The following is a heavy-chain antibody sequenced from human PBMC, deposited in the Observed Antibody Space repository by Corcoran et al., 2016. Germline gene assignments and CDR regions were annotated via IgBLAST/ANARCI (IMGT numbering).Heavy chain of an antibody. Sequence: QVTLRESGPALVKPTQTLTLTCTFSGFSLSTSGMCVSWIRQPPGKALEWLALIDWDDDKYYSTSLKTRLTISKDTSKNQVVLTMTNMDPVDTARDYCERIKLGPGDLGYNWNPGPGWYFDLWGRGTLVTVSS. CDR1: GFSLSTSGMC. V-gene: IGHV2-70*01. D-gene: IGHD1-20*01. J-gene: IGHJ2*01. CDR3: ERIKLGPGDLGYNWNPGPGWYFDL. CDR2: IDWDDDK.